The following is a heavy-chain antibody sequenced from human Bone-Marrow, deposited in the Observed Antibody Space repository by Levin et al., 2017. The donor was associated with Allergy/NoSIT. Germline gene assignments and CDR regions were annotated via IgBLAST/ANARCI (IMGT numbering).Heavy chain of an antibody. V-gene: IGHV4-34*01. J-gene: IGHJ4*02. D-gene: IGHD6-19*01. CDR1: GGSFSDYF. CDR2: INQSGSS. Sequence: SETLSLTCAVYGGSFSDYFWSWIRQPPGKGLEWIGEINQSGSSNYSPSLKSRVSISVDTSMHQISLKLNSLTAADTAIYFCAGGNSGSLVIDSWGQGVLVTVSS. CDR3: AGGNSGSLVIDS.